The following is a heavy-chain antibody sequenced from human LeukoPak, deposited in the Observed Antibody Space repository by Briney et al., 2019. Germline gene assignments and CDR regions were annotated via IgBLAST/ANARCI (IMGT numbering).Heavy chain of an antibody. Sequence: PSETLSLTCAVYGGSFSGYYWSWIRQPPGKGLEWIGEINHSGSTNYNPSLKSRVAISVDTSKNQFSLKLSSVTAADTAVYYCARGPPAVLYHYDSSGIFYFDYWGQGTLVTVSS. CDR1: GGSFSGYY. CDR3: ARGPPAVLYHYDSSGIFYFDY. J-gene: IGHJ4*02. CDR2: INHSGST. V-gene: IGHV4-34*01. D-gene: IGHD3-22*01.